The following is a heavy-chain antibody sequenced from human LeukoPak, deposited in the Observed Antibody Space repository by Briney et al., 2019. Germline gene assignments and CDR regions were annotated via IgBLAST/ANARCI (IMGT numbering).Heavy chain of an antibody. CDR1: GYTFTGYY. CDR2: INPNSGGT. D-gene: IGHD6-19*01. J-gene: IGHJ5*01. CDR3: GRAGYSSGWYEC. Sequence: ASVKVSCKASGYTFTGYYMHWVRQAPGQGLEWMGRINPNSGGTNYAQKFQGRVTMTRDTSISTAYMELSRLRSDDTAVYYCGRAGYSSGWYECWGQGTLVTVSS. V-gene: IGHV1-2*06.